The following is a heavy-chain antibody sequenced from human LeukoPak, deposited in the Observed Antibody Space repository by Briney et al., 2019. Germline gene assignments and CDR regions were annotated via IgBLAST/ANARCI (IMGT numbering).Heavy chain of an antibody. CDR1: GFRFSTYA. CDR3: AKDYTICAGDCSSPGDAFDL. CDR2: ISGSGDDSSSGGTT. V-gene: IGHV3-23*01. D-gene: IGHD2-21*02. J-gene: IGHJ3*01. Sequence: PGGSLRLPCVASGFRFSTYAMSWVRQSPGKGLEWVSGISGSGDDSSSGGTTHYEDSVRGRFTISRDNSKNTLHLEMNSLRVEDTALYYCAKDYTICAGDCSSPGDAFDLWGQGTMVTVSS.